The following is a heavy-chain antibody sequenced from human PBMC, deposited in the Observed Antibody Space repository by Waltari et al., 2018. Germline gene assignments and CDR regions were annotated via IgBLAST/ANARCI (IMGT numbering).Heavy chain of an antibody. J-gene: IGHJ6*03. CDR2: IYYSGST. V-gene: IGHV4-59*01. CDR3: ARGKAARPGYYYYYYMDV. Sequence: QVQLQESGPGLVKPSETLSLTCTVSGGSISSYYWSWIRQPPGKGLEWIGYIYYSGSTNYNPSLKSRVTISVDTSKNQFSLKLSSVTAADTAVYYCARGKAARPGYYYYYYMDVWGKGTTVTISS. D-gene: IGHD6-6*01. CDR1: GGSISSYY.